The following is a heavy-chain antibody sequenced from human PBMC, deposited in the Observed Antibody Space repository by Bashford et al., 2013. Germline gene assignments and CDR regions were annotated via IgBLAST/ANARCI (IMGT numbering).Heavy chain of an antibody. V-gene: IGHV1-46*01. CDR3: ARDPVGGGDCCDAFDI. CDR2: INPSGGST. Sequence: ASVKVSCKASGYTFTSYYMHWVRQAPGQGLEWMGIINPSGGSTSYAQKFQGRVTMTRDTSTSTVYMELSSLRSEDTAVYYCARDPVGGGDCCDAFDIWGQGTMVTVSS. J-gene: IGHJ3*02. CDR1: GYTFTSYY. D-gene: IGHD2-21*01.